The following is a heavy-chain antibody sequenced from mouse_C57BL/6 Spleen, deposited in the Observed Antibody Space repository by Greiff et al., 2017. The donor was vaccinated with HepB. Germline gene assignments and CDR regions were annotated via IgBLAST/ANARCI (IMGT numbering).Heavy chain of an antibody. Sequence: QVHVKQPGAELVKPGASVKMSCKASGYTFTSYWITWVKQRPGQGLEWIGDIYPGSGSTNYNEKFKSKATLTVDTSSSTAYMQLSSLTSEDSAVYYCARVGYSLYYAMDYWGQGTSVTVSS. CDR2: IYPGSGST. CDR1: GYTFTSYW. CDR3: ARVGYSLYYAMDY. J-gene: IGHJ4*01. D-gene: IGHD3-3*01. V-gene: IGHV1-55*01.